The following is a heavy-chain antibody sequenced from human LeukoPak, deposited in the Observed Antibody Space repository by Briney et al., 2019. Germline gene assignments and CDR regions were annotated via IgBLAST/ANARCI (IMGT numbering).Heavy chain of an antibody. V-gene: IGHV3-33*01. CDR3: ASAHGDLTGTPGDAFDI. Sequence: GRSLRLSCAASGFTFSSYGRHWVRQAPGKGLEWVAVIWYDGSNKYYADSVKGRFTISSDNSKNTLYLQMNSLRAEDTAVYYCASAHGDLTGTPGDAFDIWGQGTMVTVSS. D-gene: IGHD1-7*01. J-gene: IGHJ3*02. CDR1: GFTFSSYG. CDR2: IWYDGSNK.